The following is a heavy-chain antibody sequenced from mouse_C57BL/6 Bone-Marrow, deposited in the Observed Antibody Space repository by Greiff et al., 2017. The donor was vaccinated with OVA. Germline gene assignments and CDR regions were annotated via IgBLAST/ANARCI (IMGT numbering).Heavy chain of an antibody. Sequence: DVMLVESGGGLVQPGGSLKLSCAASGFTFSDYYMYWVRQTPEKRLEWVAYISNGGGSTYYPDTVKGRFTISRDNAKNTLYLQMSRLKSEDTAMYYCARRAYYSNYGWYFDVWGTGTTVTVSS. CDR3: ARRAYYSNYGWYFDV. CDR1: GFTFSDYY. J-gene: IGHJ1*03. CDR2: ISNGGGST. D-gene: IGHD2-5*01. V-gene: IGHV5-12*01.